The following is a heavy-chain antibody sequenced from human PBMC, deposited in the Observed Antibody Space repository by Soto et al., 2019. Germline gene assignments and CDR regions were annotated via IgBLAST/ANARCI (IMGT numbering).Heavy chain of an antibody. D-gene: IGHD3-9*01. V-gene: IGHV3-21*01. CDR1: GFTFSSYS. CDR2: ISSSSSYI. J-gene: IGHJ6*02. CDR3: SRDVVGDFDWLLYVWSSYGMDV. Sequence: PGWSLRLSCAASGFTFSSYSMNWVRQAPGKGLEWVSSISSSSSYIYYADSVKGRFTISRDNAKNSLYLQMNSLRAEDTAVYYCSRDVVGDFDWLLYVWSSYGMDVWGQRTTVPLSS.